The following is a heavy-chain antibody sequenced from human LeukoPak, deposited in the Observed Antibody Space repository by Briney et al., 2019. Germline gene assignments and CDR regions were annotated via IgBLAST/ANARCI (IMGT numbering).Heavy chain of an antibody. D-gene: IGHD5-24*01. CDR3: ARDNSVRDEAWWFNP. Sequence: GGSLRLSCAASGFTFSSYAMSWVRQAPGKGLEWVAFIHSHESDKYYADSVKGRFTISRDNSKNTLYLQMNSLRAEDTAVYYCARDNSVRDEAWWFNPWGQGTLVTVSS. J-gene: IGHJ5*02. V-gene: IGHV3-30*02. CDR1: GFTFSSYA. CDR2: IHSHESDK.